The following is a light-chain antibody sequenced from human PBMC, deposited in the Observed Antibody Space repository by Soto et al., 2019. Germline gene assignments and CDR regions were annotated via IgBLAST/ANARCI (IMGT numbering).Light chain of an antibody. CDR3: QTWGTGIQV. Sequence: QLVLSQSPSASASLGASVKLTCTLSSGHSNYAIAWHQQLPEKGPRYLMKVNSDGSHIKGDGIPDRFSGSSSGAERYLTISSLQSEDEADYYCQTWGTGIQVFGGGTKLTVL. CDR1: SGHSNYA. J-gene: IGLJ3*02. V-gene: IGLV4-69*01. CDR2: VNSDGSH.